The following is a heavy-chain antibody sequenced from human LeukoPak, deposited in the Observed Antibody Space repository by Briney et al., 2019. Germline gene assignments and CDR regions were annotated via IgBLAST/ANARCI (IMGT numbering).Heavy chain of an antibody. CDR3: AKDRDYDFWSGPLDY. D-gene: IGHD3-3*01. Sequence: PGGSLRLSCAASGFTFSSYGMHWVRQAPGKGLEWVAVISYDGSNKYYADSVKGRFTISRDNSKNTLYLQMNSLRAEDTAVYYCAKDRDYDFWSGPLDYWGQGTLVTVSS. CDR1: GFTFSSYG. CDR2: ISYDGSNK. J-gene: IGHJ4*02. V-gene: IGHV3-30*18.